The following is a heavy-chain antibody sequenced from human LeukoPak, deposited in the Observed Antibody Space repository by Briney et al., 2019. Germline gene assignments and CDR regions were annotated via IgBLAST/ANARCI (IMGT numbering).Heavy chain of an antibody. J-gene: IGHJ4*02. V-gene: IGHV3-9*01. Sequence: GRSLRLSCAASGFTFSSYAMHWVRQAPGKGLEWVSGISWNSGSIGYADSVKGRFTISRDNAKNSLYLQMNSLRAEDTALYYCAKGTTVTNPFDYWGQGTLVTVSS. D-gene: IGHD4-17*01. CDR1: GFTFSSYA. CDR2: ISWNSGSI. CDR3: AKGTTVTNPFDY.